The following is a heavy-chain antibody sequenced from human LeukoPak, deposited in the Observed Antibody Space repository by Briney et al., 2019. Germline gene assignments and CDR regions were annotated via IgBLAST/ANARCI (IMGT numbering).Heavy chain of an antibody. CDR2: IIPIFGTA. D-gene: IGHD3-3*01. CDR1: GGTFSSYA. V-gene: IGHV1-69*05. CDR3: ARESVITIFGVVIFRPLFDY. Sequence: SVKVSCKASGGTFSSYAISWVRQAPGQGLEWMGGIIPIFGTANYALKFQGRVTITTDESTSTAYMELSSLRSEDTAVYYCARESVITIFGVVIFRPLFDYWGQGTLVTVSS. J-gene: IGHJ4*02.